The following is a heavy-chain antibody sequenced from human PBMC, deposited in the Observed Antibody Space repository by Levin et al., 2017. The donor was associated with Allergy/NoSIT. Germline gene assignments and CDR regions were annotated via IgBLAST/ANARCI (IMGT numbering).Heavy chain of an antibody. J-gene: IGHJ4*02. CDR2: INHSGST. D-gene: IGHD3-10*01. CDR1: GGSFSGYY. V-gene: IGHV4-34*01. CDR3: ARGGRRALGY. Sequence: KTSETLSLTCAVYGGSFSGYYWSWIRQPPGKGLEWIGEINHSGSTNYNPSLKSRVTISVDTSKNQFSLKLSSVTAADTAVYYCARGGRRALGYWGQGTLVTVSS.